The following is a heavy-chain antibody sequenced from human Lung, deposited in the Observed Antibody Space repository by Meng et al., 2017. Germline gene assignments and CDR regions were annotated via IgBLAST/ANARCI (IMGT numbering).Heavy chain of an antibody. CDR1: GYTCTSYA. D-gene: IGHD3-10*01. Sequence: QVQLVQSGSELKKPGASVKVSCKASGYTCTSYAINWVRQAPGQGLEWMGWINTNTGNPTYAQGFTGRFVFSLDTSVSTAYLQISSLKAEDTAVYYCASGWFGELFGYFDLWGRGTLVTVSS. CDR2: INTNTGNP. CDR3: ASGWFGELFGYFDL. V-gene: IGHV7-4-1*02. J-gene: IGHJ2*01.